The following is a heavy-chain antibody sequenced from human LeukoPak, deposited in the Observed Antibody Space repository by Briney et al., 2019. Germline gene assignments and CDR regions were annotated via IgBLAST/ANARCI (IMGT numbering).Heavy chain of an antibody. Sequence: PGGSLRLSCAASGFTFSSYSMNWVRQAPGKGLEWVSSIISSSSYIYYADSVKGRFTISRDNAKNSLYLQMNSLRAEDTAVYYCARDRMVVAATLGSFDYWGQGTLVTVSS. J-gene: IGHJ4*02. V-gene: IGHV3-21*01. CDR3: ARDRMVVAATLGSFDY. D-gene: IGHD2-15*01. CDR1: GFTFSSYS. CDR2: IISSSSYI.